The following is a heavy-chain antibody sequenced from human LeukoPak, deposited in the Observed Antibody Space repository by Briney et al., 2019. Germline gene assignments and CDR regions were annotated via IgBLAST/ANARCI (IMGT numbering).Heavy chain of an antibody. CDR2: IKTDGSEK. J-gene: IGHJ1*01. D-gene: IGHD3-22*01. Sequence: PGGSLRLSCAASGLSVSHNYMTWVRQAPGKGLQWVANIKTDGSEKYYVDSMKGRFTISRDNAKNSLYLQMNSLRAEDTAVYYCATYSSLNRREFQYWGQGTLLTVSS. V-gene: IGHV3-7*01. CDR3: ATYSSLNRREFQY. CDR1: GLSVSHNY.